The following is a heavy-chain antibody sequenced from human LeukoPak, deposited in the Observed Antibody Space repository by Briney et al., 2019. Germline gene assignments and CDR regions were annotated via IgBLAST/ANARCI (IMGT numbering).Heavy chain of an antibody. J-gene: IGHJ6*02. CDR3: AKGEVSVPYPASYYYYGMDV. Sequence: PGGSLRLSCAASGFTFSSYAMSWVRQAPGKGLEWVSAIGGSGGSTYYADSVKGRFTISRDNSKNTLYLQMNSLRAEDTAVYYCAKGEVSVPYPASYYYYGMDVWGQGTTVTVSS. CDR2: IGGSGGST. V-gene: IGHV3-23*01. D-gene: IGHD2-21*01. CDR1: GFTFSSYA.